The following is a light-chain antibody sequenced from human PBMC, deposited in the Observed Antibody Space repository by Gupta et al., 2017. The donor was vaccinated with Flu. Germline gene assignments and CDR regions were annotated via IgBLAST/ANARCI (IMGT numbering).Light chain of an antibody. V-gene: IGLV1-40*01. CDR3: QSFDNSLTAYV. J-gene: IGLJ1*01. CDR2: GNT. Sequence: QPVLTQPPSVSGAPGQRVTIPCTGSNSNTGAGYDVHWYQHLPGRAPKLLIYGNTNRPSGVPDRFSASKSGTSASLALTGLQAEDEADYYCQSFDNSLTAYVFGTGTKVNVL. CDR1: NSNTGAGYD.